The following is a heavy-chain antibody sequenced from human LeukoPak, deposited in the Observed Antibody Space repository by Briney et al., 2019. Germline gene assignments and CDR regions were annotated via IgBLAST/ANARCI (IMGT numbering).Heavy chain of an antibody. V-gene: IGHV4-34*01. CDR3: ARVGLRDRRGDY. CDR2: INHSGST. CDR1: GGSFSGYY. Sequence: SETLSLTCAVYGGSFSGYYWSWIRQPPGKGLEWIGEINHSGSTNYNPSLKSRVTISVDTSKNQFSLKLSSVTAADTAVYYCARVGLRDRRGDYWGQGTLVTVSS. D-gene: IGHD5-12*01. J-gene: IGHJ4*02.